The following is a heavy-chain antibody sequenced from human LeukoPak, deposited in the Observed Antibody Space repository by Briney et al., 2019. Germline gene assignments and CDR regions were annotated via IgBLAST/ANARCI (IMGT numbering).Heavy chain of an antibody. CDR2: IRSKANSYAT. Sequence: GESLKISCAASGFTFSGSAMHWVRQASGKGLEWVGRIRSKANSYATAYAASVKGRFTISRDDSKNTAYLQMNSLKTEDTAVYYCTTIGYCSGGSCSWGQGTLVTVSS. D-gene: IGHD2-15*01. CDR1: GFTFSGSA. V-gene: IGHV3-73*01. J-gene: IGHJ5*02. CDR3: TTIGYCSGGSCS.